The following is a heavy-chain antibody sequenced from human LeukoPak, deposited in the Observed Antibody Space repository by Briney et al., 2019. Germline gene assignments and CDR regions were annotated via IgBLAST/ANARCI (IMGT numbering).Heavy chain of an antibody. D-gene: IGHD2-15*01. Sequence: GGSLRLSCAASGFTFSSYAMHWVRQAPGKGLEYVSAISSNGGSTYYANSVKGRFTISRDNSKNTLYLQMGSLRAEDMAVYYCARGPKHCSGGSCYSAWFDPWGQGTLVTVS. J-gene: IGHJ5*02. V-gene: IGHV3-64*01. CDR1: GFTFSSYA. CDR3: ARGPKHCSGGSCYSAWFDP. CDR2: ISSNGGST.